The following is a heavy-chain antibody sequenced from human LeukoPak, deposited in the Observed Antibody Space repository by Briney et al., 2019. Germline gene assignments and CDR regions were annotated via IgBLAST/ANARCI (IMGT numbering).Heavy chain of an antibody. CDR1: GYTFTGYY. V-gene: IGHV1-2*02. CDR2: INPNSGGT. D-gene: IGHD1-26*01. CDR3: AMADSGSYFPPFNAFDI. J-gene: IGHJ3*02. Sequence: GASVKVSCKASGYTFTGYYMHWVRQAPGQGLEWMGWINPNSGGTNYAQKFQGRVTMTRDTSISTAYMELSRLRSDDTAVYYCAMADSGSYFPPFNAFDIWGQGTMVTVSS.